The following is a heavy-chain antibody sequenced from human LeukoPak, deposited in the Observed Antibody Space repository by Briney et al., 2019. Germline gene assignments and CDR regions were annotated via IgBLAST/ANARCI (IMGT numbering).Heavy chain of an antibody. J-gene: IGHJ4*02. D-gene: IGHD3-10*01. CDR1: GGTFSSYA. CDR3: ASGASDRGVEFDY. Sequence: ASVKVSCKASGGTFSSYANSWVRQAPGQGLELMGGSIPIFGTANYAQKFKGRVTITTDESKGKAYMEMSSLRSEDTAVYYCASGASDRGVEFDYWGQGTLVTVSS. CDR2: SIPIFGTA. V-gene: IGHV1-69*05.